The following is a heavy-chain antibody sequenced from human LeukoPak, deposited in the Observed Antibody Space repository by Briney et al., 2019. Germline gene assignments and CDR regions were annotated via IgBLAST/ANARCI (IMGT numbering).Heavy chain of an antibody. CDR1: GGSISSGDYY. D-gene: IGHD1-1*01. V-gene: IGHV4-31*03. CDR2: IYYTGTT. Sequence: SQTLSLTCTVSGGSISSGDYYWSWIREHPVKGLEWIGNIYYTGTTYYNPSLRSRLSISRDTSKNQSFLKLNSVTAADTAVYYCAKALDPWGQGTLVTVSS. J-gene: IGHJ5*02. CDR3: AKALDP.